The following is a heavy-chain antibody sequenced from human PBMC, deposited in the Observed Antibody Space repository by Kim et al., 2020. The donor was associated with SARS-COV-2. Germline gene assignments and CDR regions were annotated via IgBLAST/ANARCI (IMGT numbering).Heavy chain of an antibody. D-gene: IGHD6-13*01. CDR3: AREFEYSSSWPFYYYYYGM. CDR2: INAGNGNT. J-gene: IGHJ6*01. V-gene: IGHV1-3*01. Sequence: ASVKVSCKACGYTFTSYAMHWVRQAPGQRLEWMGWINAGNGNTNYSQKFQGRFTITMDTSASTSYMEPSSLRSEGTAVYYCAREFEYSSSWPFYYYYYGM. CDR1: GYTFTSYA.